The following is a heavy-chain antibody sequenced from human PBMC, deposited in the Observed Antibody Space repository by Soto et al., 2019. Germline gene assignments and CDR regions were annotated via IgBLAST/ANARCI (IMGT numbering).Heavy chain of an antibody. Sequence: VKVSCKASGYTFTGYYMHWVRQAPGQGLEWMGWINPNSGGTNYAQKFQGRVTMTRDTSISTAYMELSRLRSDDTAVYYCARASYYYDSSGYQDWFDPWGQGTLVTVSS. CDR2: INPNSGGT. CDR3: ARASYYYDSSGYQDWFDP. J-gene: IGHJ5*02. CDR1: GYTFTGYY. D-gene: IGHD3-22*01. V-gene: IGHV1-2*02.